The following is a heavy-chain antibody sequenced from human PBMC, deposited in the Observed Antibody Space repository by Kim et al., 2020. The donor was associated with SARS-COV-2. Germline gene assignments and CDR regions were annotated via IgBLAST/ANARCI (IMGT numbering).Heavy chain of an antibody. V-gene: IGHV1-46*01. Sequence: ASVKVSCKASGYTFTSYYMHWVRQAPGQGLEWMGIINPSGGSTSYAQKFQGRVTMTRDTSTSTVYMELSSLRSEDTAVYYCARDRWFGDYYYYGMDVWGQGPRVTVSS. J-gene: IGHJ6*02. CDR2: INPSGGST. CDR1: GYTFTSYY. D-gene: IGHD3-10*01. CDR3: ARDRWFGDYYYYGMDV.